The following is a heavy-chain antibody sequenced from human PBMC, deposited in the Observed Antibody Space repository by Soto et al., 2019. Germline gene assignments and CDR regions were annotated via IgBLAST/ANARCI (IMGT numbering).Heavy chain of an antibody. CDR3: AREAV. J-gene: IGHJ6*02. Sequence: EVQLVESGGGLVQPGGSLRLSCAASGFTFSGYWMSWVRQAPGKGLEWVANIKQDGSEQFYVNSVKGRFTISRDNAKNSLYLQMNSLRAEDTAVYYCAREAVWGQGTTVTVSS. CDR2: IKQDGSEQ. V-gene: IGHV3-7*05. CDR1: GFTFSGYW.